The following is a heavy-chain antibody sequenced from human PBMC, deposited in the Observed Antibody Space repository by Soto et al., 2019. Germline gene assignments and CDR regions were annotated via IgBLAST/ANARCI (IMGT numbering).Heavy chain of an antibody. CDR3: ASRRPALGYCSGGSCYGMDV. CDR2: IYSGGST. Sequence: GGSLRLSCAASGITVSSNYMSWVRQAPGKGLEWVSVIYSGGSTYYADSVKGRFTISRDNSQNTLYLQVNSLRAEDTAVYYCASRRPALGYCSGGSCYGMDVWGQGTTVTVSS. CDR1: GITVSSNY. V-gene: IGHV3-66*01. D-gene: IGHD2-15*01. J-gene: IGHJ6*02.